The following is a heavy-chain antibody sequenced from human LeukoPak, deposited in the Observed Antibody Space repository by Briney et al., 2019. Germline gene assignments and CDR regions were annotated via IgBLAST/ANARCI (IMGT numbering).Heavy chain of an antibody. Sequence: GASVKVSRKASGYSFAGYYMHWVRQAPGQGLEWMGWINPKSGGTNCAQKFQGRVTMTRDTSISTAYMELSRLRSDDTAVYYCARSGMVTDFDYWGQGTLVTVSS. CDR2: INPKSGGT. CDR3: ARSGMVTDFDY. V-gene: IGHV1-2*02. D-gene: IGHD5-18*01. J-gene: IGHJ4*02. CDR1: GYSFAGYY.